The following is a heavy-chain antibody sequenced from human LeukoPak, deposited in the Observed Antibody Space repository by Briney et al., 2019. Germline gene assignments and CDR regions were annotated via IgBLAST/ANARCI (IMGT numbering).Heavy chain of an antibody. D-gene: IGHD2-2*01. V-gene: IGHV4-61*02. CDR1: GGSISSGSYY. Sequence: SETLSLTCTVSGGSISSGSYYWSWIRQPAGKGLEWIGRIYTSGSTNYNPSLKSRVTISVDTSKNQFSLKLSSVTAADTAVYYCARVVVPAANYYYYMDVWGKGTTVTVSS. J-gene: IGHJ6*03. CDR2: IYTSGST. CDR3: ARVVVPAANYYYYMDV.